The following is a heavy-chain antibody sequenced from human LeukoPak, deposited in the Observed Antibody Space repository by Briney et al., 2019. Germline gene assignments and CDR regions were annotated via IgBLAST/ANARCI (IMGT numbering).Heavy chain of an antibody. CDR3: ARMLGSSGPYYYYYGMDV. CDR2: IWYDGSNK. J-gene: IGHJ6*02. D-gene: IGHD6-19*01. CDR1: GFTFSSYG. Sequence: GGSLRLSCAASGFTFSSYGMHWVRQAPGKGLEWVAVIWYDGSNKYYADSVKGRFTISRDNSKNTLYLQMNSLRAEDTAVYYCARMLGSSGPYYYYYGMDVWGQGTTVTVSS. V-gene: IGHV3-33*01.